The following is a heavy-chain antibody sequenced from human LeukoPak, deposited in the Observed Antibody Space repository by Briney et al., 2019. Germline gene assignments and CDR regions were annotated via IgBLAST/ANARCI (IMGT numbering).Heavy chain of an antibody. CDR3: AREPYYYDSSGYYPLDY. CDR2: INHSGST. Sequence: PSEALSLTCAVYGGSFSGYYWSWIRQPPGKGLEWIGEINHSGSTNYNPSLKSRVTISVDTSKNQFSLKLSSVTAADTAVYYCAREPYYYDSSGYYPLDYWGQGTLVTVSS. CDR1: GGSFSGYY. V-gene: IGHV4-34*01. J-gene: IGHJ4*02. D-gene: IGHD3-22*01.